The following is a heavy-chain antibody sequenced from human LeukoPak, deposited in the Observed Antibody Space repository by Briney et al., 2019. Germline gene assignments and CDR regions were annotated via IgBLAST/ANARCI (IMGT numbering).Heavy chain of an antibody. J-gene: IGHJ4*02. V-gene: IGHV3-21*01. CDR3: ARVAGTGH. CDR1: GFTFSSYS. D-gene: IGHD6-13*01. CDR2: ISSSSSYI. Sequence: GGFLRLSCAASGFTFSSYSMNWVRQAPGKGLKWVSSISSSSSYIYYADSVKGRFTISRDNAKNSLYLQMNSLRAEDTAVYYCARVAGTGHWGQGTLVTLYS.